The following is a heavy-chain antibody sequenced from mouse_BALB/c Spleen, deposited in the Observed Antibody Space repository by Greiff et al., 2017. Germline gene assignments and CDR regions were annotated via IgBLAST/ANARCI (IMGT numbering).Heavy chain of an antibody. J-gene: IGHJ3*01. Sequence: DVKLVESGGGLVKPGGSLKLSCAASGFTFSDYYMYWVRQTPEKRLEWVATISDGGSYTYYPDSVKGRFTISRDNAKNTLYLQMSSLKSEDTAMYYCASEEGQHGGFAYWGQGTRVTVSA. CDR1: GFTFSDYY. CDR3: ASEEGQHGGFAY. V-gene: IGHV5-4*02. CDR2: ISDGGSYT.